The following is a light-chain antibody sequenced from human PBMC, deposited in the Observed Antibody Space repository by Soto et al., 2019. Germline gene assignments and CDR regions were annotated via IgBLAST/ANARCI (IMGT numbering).Light chain of an antibody. J-gene: IGLJ2*01. V-gene: IGLV1-40*01. Sequence: QSVLTPPHSVSWAPGHRVTISGTGSSSNIGAGYDVHWYQQLPGTAPKLLIYGNINRPSEVPDRCSGSKSGTSASLAITGIQAEDEADYYCQSYASSLSGVVFGGGTKLTVL. CDR3: QSYASSLSGVV. CDR2: GNI. CDR1: SSNIGAGYD.